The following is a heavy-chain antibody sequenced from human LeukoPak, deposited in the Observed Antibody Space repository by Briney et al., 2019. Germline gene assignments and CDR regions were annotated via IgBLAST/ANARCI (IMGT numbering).Heavy chain of an antibody. D-gene: IGHD3-3*01. CDR3: ARDSITIFGVVIFPNWFDP. CDR1: GGSISSSSYY. CDR2: IYYSGST. J-gene: IGHJ5*02. Sequence: PETLSLTCAVSGGSISSSSYYWGWIRQPPGKGLEWIGSIYYSGSTYYNPSLKSRVTISVDTSKNQFSLKLSSVTAADTAVYYSARDSITIFGVVIFPNWFDPWGQGTLVTVSS. V-gene: IGHV4-39*07.